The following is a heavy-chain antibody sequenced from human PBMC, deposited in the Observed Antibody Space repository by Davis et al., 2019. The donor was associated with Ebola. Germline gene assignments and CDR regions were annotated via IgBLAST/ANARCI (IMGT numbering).Heavy chain of an antibody. V-gene: IGHV3-30*03. Sequence: PGGSLRLSCAASGFSFGDYYMSWVRQAPGKGLEWVAVLSYDGSNKYYADSVTGRFTISRDNSKDTLYLQVDSLRAEDTAVYYCVRDDEARPNACDLWGQGTVVTVSS. CDR3: VRDDEARPNACDL. CDR1: GFSFGDYY. CDR2: LSYDGSNK. J-gene: IGHJ3*01.